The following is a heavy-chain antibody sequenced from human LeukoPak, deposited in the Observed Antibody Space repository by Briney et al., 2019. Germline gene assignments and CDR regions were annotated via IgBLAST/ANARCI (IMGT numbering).Heavy chain of an antibody. D-gene: IGHD3-3*02. CDR3: ARVSIVYGMDV. V-gene: IGHV4-59*01. J-gene: IGHJ6*02. CDR2: IYYTGST. Sequence: SETLSLTCTVSGGSISSYYWSWIRQPPGKGLEWIGYIYYTGSTNYNPSLKSRVSISVDTSKNQFSLKLSSVTAADTAVYYCARVSIVYGMDVWGQGTTVTVSS. CDR1: GGSISSYY.